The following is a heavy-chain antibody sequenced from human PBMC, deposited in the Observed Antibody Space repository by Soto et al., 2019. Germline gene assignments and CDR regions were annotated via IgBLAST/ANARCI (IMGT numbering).Heavy chain of an antibody. D-gene: IGHD6-19*01. Sequence: PSETLSLTCTVSGGSISSYYWSWIRQPPGKGLEWIGYIYYSGSTNYNPSLKSRVTISVDTSKNQFSLKLSSVTAADTAVYYCARGIAVAVDFDYWGQGTLVTVSS. V-gene: IGHV4-59*01. CDR2: IYYSGST. CDR3: ARGIAVAVDFDY. CDR1: GGSISSYY. J-gene: IGHJ4*02.